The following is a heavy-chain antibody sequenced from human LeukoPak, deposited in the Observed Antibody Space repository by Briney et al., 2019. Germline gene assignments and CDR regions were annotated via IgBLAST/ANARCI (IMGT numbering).Heavy chain of an antibody. CDR1: GYTFTGYY. Sequence: ASVKVSCKASGYTFTGYYMHWVRQAPGQGLEWMGWINPNSGGTNYAQKFQGRVTMTRDTSISTAYMELSRLRSDDTAVYYCARDGIPRYCSGGSCYPPGYYYYYYMDVWGKGTTVTVSS. D-gene: IGHD2-15*01. CDR2: INPNSGGT. J-gene: IGHJ6*03. V-gene: IGHV1-2*02. CDR3: ARDGIPRYCSGGSCYPPGYYYYYYMDV.